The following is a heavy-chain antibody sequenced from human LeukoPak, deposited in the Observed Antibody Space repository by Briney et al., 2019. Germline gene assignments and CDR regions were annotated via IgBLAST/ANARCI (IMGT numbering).Heavy chain of an antibody. J-gene: IGHJ4*02. V-gene: IGHV3-74*01. CDR1: GFTFSSYW. CDR2: INSDETTT. CDR3: TRGTGYGSGWSTY. D-gene: IGHD6-19*01. Sequence: SGGSLRLSCAASGFTFSSYWMYWVRQAPGKGLLWVSRINSDETTTTYAEYVKGRFNISRDNAKNTLYLQMSSLRAEDTAVYYCTRGTGYGSGWSTYWGQGILVTVSS.